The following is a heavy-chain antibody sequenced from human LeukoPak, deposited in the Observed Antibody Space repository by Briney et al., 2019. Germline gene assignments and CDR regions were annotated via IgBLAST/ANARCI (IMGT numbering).Heavy chain of an antibody. D-gene: IGHD1-26*01. V-gene: IGHV1-46*01. CDR2: INPSGGST. CDR3: AREWVADAFDI. CDR1: GYTFTGYY. J-gene: IGHJ3*02. Sequence: ASVKVSCKASGYTFTGYYIHWVRQAPGQGLEWMAIINPSGGSTNYAQNFQGRVSLTRDTSTNTVYMELSSLKSEDTAVYYCAREWVADAFDIWGQGTMVTVSS.